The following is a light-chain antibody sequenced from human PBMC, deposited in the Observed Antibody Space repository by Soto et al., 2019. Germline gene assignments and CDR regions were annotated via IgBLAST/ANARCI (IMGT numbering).Light chain of an antibody. CDR2: GAS. Sequence: EIVLTQSPGTLSLSPGDRATLSCRASQSVSSNFLAWYQQKPGQAPRLLIYGASTRATGIPDRFSGSGSETDFTLTISRLEPEDFAVYYCQQYGSSPPFTFGPGTKVDIK. V-gene: IGKV3-20*01. J-gene: IGKJ3*01. CDR1: QSVSSNF. CDR3: QQYGSSPPFT.